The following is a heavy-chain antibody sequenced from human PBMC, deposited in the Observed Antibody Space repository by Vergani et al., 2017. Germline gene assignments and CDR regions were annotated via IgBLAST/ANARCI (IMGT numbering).Heavy chain of an antibody. CDR3: ARDPDIVVVPAAPYYSYYYGMDV. J-gene: IGHJ6*02. CDR1: GYTFTSYG. CDR2: ISAYNGNT. D-gene: IGHD2-2*01. Sequence: QVQLVQSGAEVKKPGASVNVSCKASGYTFTSYGISWVRQAPGQGLEWMGWISAYNGNTNYAQKLQGRVTMTTDTSTSTAYMELRSLRSDDTAVYYCARDPDIVVVPAAPYYSYYYGMDVWGQGTTVTVSS. V-gene: IGHV1-18*04.